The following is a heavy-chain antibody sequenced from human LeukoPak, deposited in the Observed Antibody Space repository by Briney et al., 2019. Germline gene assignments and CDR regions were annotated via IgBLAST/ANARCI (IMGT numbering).Heavy chain of an antibody. CDR2: IWYDGSNK. Sequence: GRSLRLSCAASGFTFSSYGMHWVRQAPGKGLEWVAVIWYDGSNKYYADSVKGRFTISRDNSKNTLYLQMNSLRAEDTAVYYCARESLYGDYWSPFDYWGQGTLVTVSS. CDR1: GFTFSSYG. D-gene: IGHD4-17*01. V-gene: IGHV3-33*01. J-gene: IGHJ4*02. CDR3: ARESLYGDYWSPFDY.